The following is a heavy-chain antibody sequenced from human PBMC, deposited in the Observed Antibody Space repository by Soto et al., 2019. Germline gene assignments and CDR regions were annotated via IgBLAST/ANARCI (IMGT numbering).Heavy chain of an antibody. CDR2: INPNSGVT. D-gene: IGHD2-2*01. Sequence: ASVKVSCNAAGYPFTGYYMHWVRQAPGQGLEWMGCINPNSGVTNYAQKFQGRGTMTRDTSISTAYMELSSLISDDTAVYYCAKEYPLLGDYHWFDPWGQGTLVTVSS. J-gene: IGHJ5*02. CDR3: AKEYPLLGDYHWFDP. V-gene: IGHV1-2*02. CDR1: GYPFTGYY.